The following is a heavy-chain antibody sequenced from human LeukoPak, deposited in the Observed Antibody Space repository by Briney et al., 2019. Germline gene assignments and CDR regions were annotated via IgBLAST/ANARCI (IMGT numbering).Heavy chain of an antibody. CDR3: VKASGAYYYSLDV. J-gene: IGHJ6*02. V-gene: IGHV3-64D*09. CDR1: GFTFSNYA. CDR2: MSSNGDST. Sequence: GGSLRLSCSASGFTFSNYAMHWVRQAPGKGLEYVSAMSSNGDSTYYADSVKGRFSIYRDNSKNTLYLQMSSLRAEDTAVYFCVKASGAYYYSLDVWGQGTTVTVSS.